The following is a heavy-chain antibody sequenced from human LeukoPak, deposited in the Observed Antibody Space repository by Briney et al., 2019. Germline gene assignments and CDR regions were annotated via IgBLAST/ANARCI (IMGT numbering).Heavy chain of an antibody. Sequence: RGSLRLSCAASGFTFSSYAMHWVRQAPGKGLEWVAVISYDGSNKYYADSVKGRFTISRDNSKNTLCLQMNSLRAEDAAVYYCAKDRGGYGLFEDYWGQGTLVTVSS. CDR3: AKDRGGYGLFEDY. J-gene: IGHJ4*02. CDR2: ISYDGSNK. CDR1: GFTFSSYA. D-gene: IGHD5-12*01. V-gene: IGHV3-30*04.